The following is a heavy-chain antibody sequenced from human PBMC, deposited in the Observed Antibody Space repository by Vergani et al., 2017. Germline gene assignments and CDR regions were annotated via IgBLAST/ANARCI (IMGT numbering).Heavy chain of an antibody. J-gene: IGHJ6*02. CDR1: GYTFGHFD. CDR3: AKKGGSLYYYGVDV. CDR2: IRYDGSNP. V-gene: IGHV3-30*02. Sequence: QEQLLQSGGGVVQPGGSLRLSCIGSGYTFGHFDMHWVRQAPGKGLAWVAFIRYDGSNPQYIDPVKGRFTISRDNSTDTLFVQMNGLRPEDTGTYFCAKKGGSLYYYGVDVWGQGTTITVSS. D-gene: IGHD1-26*01.